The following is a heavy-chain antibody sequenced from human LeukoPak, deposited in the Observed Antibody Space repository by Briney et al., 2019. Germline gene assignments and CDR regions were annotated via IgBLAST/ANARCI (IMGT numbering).Heavy chain of an antibody. Sequence: GESLKISCKGSGYSFTNYWIGWVRQMPGKGLERMGIIYPGDSDTRYSPSFQGQVTISAVKSISTAYPQWSSLKASGTAMYYCARHGRGSSGGAFDIWGQGTMVTVSS. V-gene: IGHV5-51*01. CDR1: GYSFTNYW. CDR3: ARHGRGSSGGAFDI. CDR2: IYPGDSDT. D-gene: IGHD3-16*01. J-gene: IGHJ3*02.